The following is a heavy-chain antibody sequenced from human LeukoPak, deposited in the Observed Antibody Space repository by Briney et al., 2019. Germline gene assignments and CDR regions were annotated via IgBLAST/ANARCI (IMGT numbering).Heavy chain of an antibody. J-gene: IGHJ4*02. D-gene: IGHD2-15*01. CDR2: MNPNSGNT. CDR1: AYTFTSYE. CDR3: ARGHGPGGTRWPNLDF. V-gene: IGHV1-8*01. Sequence: ASVKVSCKTSAYTFTSYEINWVRQATGQGLEWMGWMNPNSGNTGYAQKFQGGVTMTRDTSINTAYMELSSLRSEDTAVYYCARGHGPGGTRWPNLDFWGQGTLITVSS.